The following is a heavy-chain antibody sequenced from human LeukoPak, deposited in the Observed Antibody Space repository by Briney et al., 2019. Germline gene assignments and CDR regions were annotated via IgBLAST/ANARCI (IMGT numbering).Heavy chain of an antibody. CDR2: MNPNSGNT. Sequence: ASVKVSCKASGYTFTSYDINWVRQATGQGLEWMGWMNPNSGNTGYAQKFQGGVTMTRNTSISTAYMELSSLRSEDTAVYYCARGGYSPRVGAFDIRGQGTMVTVSS. CDR1: GYTFTSYD. D-gene: IGHD5-18*01. J-gene: IGHJ3*02. V-gene: IGHV1-8*01. CDR3: ARGGYSPRVGAFDI.